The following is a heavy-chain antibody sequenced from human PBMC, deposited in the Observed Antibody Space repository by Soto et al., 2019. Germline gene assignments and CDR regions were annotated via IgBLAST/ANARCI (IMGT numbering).Heavy chain of an antibody. J-gene: IGHJ5*02. CDR3: ARHMGSYRSSSQGFGFDP. D-gene: IGHD6-6*01. Sequence: SETLSLTCTVSGGSISSSSYYWGWIRQPPGKGLEWIGSIYYSGSTYYNPSLKSRVTISVDTSKNQFSLKLSSVTAADTAVYYCARHMGSYRSSSQGFGFDPWGQGTLVTVSS. V-gene: IGHV4-39*01. CDR1: GGSISSSSYY. CDR2: IYYSGST.